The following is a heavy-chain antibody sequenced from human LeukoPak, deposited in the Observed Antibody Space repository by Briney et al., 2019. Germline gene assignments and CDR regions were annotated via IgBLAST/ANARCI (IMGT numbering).Heavy chain of an antibody. J-gene: IGHJ4*02. V-gene: IGHV4-30-4*01. CDR3: ASSTLVPAAFDY. Sequence: PSETLSLTCSVSGGSISSGDYYWSWIRQSPEKGLEWIGFIYYSGSVFYNPSLKSRVTISVDRSKNQFSLKLSSVTAADTAVYYCASSTLVPAAFDYWGQGTLVTVSS. D-gene: IGHD2-2*01. CDR1: GGSISSGDYY. CDR2: IYYSGSV.